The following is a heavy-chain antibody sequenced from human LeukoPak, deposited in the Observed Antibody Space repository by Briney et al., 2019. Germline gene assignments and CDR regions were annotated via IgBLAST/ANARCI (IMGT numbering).Heavy chain of an antibody. D-gene: IGHD3-9*01. V-gene: IGHV1-18*01. J-gene: IGHJ6*02. CDR3: ARRSLRYFDWLLTSLDYYYGMDV. CDR2: ISAYNGNT. Sequence: ASVKVSCTASGYTFTSYGISWVRQAPGQGLEWMGWISAYNGNTNYAQKLQGRVTMTTDTSTSTAYMELRSLRSDDTAVYYCARRSLRYFDWLLTSLDYYYGMDVWGQGTTVTVSS. CDR1: GYTFTSYG.